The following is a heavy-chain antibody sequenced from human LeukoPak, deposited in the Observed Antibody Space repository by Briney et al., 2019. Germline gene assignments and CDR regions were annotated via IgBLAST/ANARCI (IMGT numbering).Heavy chain of an antibody. Sequence: PSQTLSLTCAISGDSLSSNGAAWNWIRQSPSRGLEWLGRTYYRSQQWYSDYAPSVKGRITLNPDTSKNQFSLHLNSVTPEDTAVYYCGRETDFGVVTNWGQGTLVTVSS. CDR2: TYYRSQQWYS. D-gene: IGHD3-3*01. CDR1: GDSLSSNGAA. CDR3: GRETDFGVVTN. J-gene: IGHJ4*02. V-gene: IGHV6-1*01.